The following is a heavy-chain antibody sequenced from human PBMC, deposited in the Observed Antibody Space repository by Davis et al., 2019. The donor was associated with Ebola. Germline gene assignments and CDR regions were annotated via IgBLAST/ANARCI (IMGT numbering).Heavy chain of an antibody. J-gene: IGHJ4*02. D-gene: IGHD2-15*01. V-gene: IGHV3-23*01. Sequence: GESLKISCAASGFTFSIYAMMWVRQAPGMGLEWVSFIGANGGSTYYADFVRGRFTISRDNSKNTLFLHMDSLRAEDTATYYCARYCHYPDCSYFDFWGQGTVVAVSS. CDR1: GFTFSIYA. CDR3: ARYCHYPDCSYFDF. CDR2: IGANGGST.